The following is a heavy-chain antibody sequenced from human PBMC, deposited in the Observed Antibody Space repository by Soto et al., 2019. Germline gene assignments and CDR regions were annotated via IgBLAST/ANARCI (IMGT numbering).Heavy chain of an antibody. CDR3: ARDGASPAVTGDYYSYYGMDV. CDR1: GYTFTGYY. Sequence: ASVKVSCKASGYTFTGYYMHWVRQAPGQGLEWMGWINPNSGGTNYAQKFQGRVTMTRDTSISTAYMELSRLRSDDTAVYYCARDGASPAVTGDYYSYYGMDVWGQGTTVTVSS. CDR2: INPNSGGT. J-gene: IGHJ6*02. D-gene: IGHD7-27*01. V-gene: IGHV1-2*02.